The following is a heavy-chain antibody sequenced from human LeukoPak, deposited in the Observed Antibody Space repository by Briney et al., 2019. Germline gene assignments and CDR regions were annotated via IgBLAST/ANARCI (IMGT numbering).Heavy chain of an antibody. CDR2: ISGSGGST. Sequence: GGSLRLSCAASGFTFSSYAMSWVRQAPGKGLEWVSAISGSGGSTYYADSVEGRFTISRDNSKNTLYLQMNSLRDEDTAVYYCAKDQYDWKTPTSFDYWGQGTTVTVSS. CDR1: GFTFSSYA. CDR3: AKDQYDWKTPTSFDY. V-gene: IGHV3-23*01. J-gene: IGHJ4*03. D-gene: IGHD1-20*01.